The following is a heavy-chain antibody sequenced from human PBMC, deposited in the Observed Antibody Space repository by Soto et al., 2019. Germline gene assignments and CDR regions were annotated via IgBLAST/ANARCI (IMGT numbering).Heavy chain of an antibody. CDR3: ARDTYLTIFGVVNYCMDV. Sequence: GGSLRLSCAASGFTFSSYWMSWVRQAPGKGLEWVANIKQDGSEKYYVDSVKGRFTISRDNAKNSLYLQMNSLRAEDTAVYYCARDTYLTIFGVVNYCMDVWGQGTTVTVSS. D-gene: IGHD3-3*01. CDR2: IKQDGSEK. J-gene: IGHJ6*02. CDR1: GFTFSSYW. V-gene: IGHV3-7*01.